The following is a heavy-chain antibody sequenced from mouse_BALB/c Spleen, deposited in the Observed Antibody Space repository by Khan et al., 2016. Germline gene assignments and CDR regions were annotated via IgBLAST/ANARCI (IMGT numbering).Heavy chain of an antibody. CDR3: AGFTPGDYFDY. J-gene: IGHJ2*01. D-gene: IGHD2-12*01. CDR1: GYSIISGYS. Sequence: EVQLQESGPDLVKPSQSLSLTCTVTGYSIISGYSWHWIRQFPGNKLEWMAYIHYSGSTNYNPSLKSRISLTRDTSKNRFILKLNSVTTEDTATXYCAGFTPGDYFDYWGQGTTLTVSS. CDR2: IHYSGST. V-gene: IGHV3-1*02.